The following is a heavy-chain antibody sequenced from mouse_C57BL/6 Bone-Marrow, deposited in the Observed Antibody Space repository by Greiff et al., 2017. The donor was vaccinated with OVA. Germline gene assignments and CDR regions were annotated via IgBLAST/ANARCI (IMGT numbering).Heavy chain of an antibody. J-gene: IGHJ2*01. D-gene: IGHD1-1*01. CDR3: ARPLPYNCGSSSLFDY. V-gene: IGHV5-17*01. CDR1: GFTFSDYG. CDR2: ISSGSSTI. Sequence: EVQLVESGGGLVKPGGSLKLSCAASGFTFSDYGMHWVRQAPEKGLEWVAYISSGSSTIYYADTVKGRFTISRDNAKSTLFLQMTSLKSEDTTMYYCARPLPYNCGSSSLFDYWGQGTTLTVSS.